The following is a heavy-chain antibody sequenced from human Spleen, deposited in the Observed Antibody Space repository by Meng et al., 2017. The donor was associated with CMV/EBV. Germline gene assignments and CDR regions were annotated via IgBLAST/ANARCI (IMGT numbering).Heavy chain of an antibody. J-gene: IGHJ6*02. CDR2: IYSGGST. V-gene: IGHV3-66*02. Sequence: GGSLRLSCAASGFTFSSYAMSWVRQAPGKGLEWVSVIYSGGSTYYADSVKGRFTISRDSSKNTLYLQMNSLRAEDTAVYYCARDQDGSGSDYGMDVWGQGTTVTVSS. CDR1: GFTFSSYA. CDR3: ARDQDGSGSDYGMDV. D-gene: IGHD3-10*01.